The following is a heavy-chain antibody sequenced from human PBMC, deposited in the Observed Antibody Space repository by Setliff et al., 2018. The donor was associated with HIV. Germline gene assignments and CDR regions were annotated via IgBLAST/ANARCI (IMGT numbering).Heavy chain of an antibody. CDR2: ITYSGST. Sequence: SETLSLTCTVSGGSISSDDYYWNWVRQSPGKGLEWIGYITYSGSTYYNPSLKSRVTISVDTSKNQFSLKLSSVTAADTAVYYCASTGYSSGWSFDYWGQGTLVTVSS. J-gene: IGHJ4*02. CDR3: ASTGYSSGWSFDY. D-gene: IGHD6-19*01. CDR1: GGSISSDDYY. V-gene: IGHV4-30-4*08.